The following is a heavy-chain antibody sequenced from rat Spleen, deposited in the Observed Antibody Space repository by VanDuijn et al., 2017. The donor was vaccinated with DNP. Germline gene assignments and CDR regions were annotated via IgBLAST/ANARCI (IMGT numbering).Heavy chain of an antibody. Sequence: EVQLVESGGGLVQPGRSLKLSCAASGFTFSNYGMTCIRKVPGKGLEWVAAITSSGGSTYYPDSVMGRFTISRDNAKNTLYLQLGILGSEDTATYYCVTSPGPNWFAHWGQGTLVTVSS. V-gene: IGHV5S13*01. CDR2: ITSSGGST. CDR3: VTSPGPNWFAH. J-gene: IGHJ3*01. CDR1: GFTFSNYG. D-gene: IGHD1-4*01.